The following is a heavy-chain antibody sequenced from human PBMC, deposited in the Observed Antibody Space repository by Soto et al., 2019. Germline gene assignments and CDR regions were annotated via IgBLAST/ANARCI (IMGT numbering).Heavy chain of an antibody. CDR2: ISAYNGNT. D-gene: IGHD2-2*01. CDR1: GYTFTSYG. Sequence: QVQLVQSGAEVKKPGASVKVSCKASGYTFTSYGISWVRQAPGQGLEWMGWISAYNGNTNYAQKLQGRVTMTTDTSTSTAYMELRSLRSDDTAVYYCARNDIVLVPAAESDAFDIWGQGTMVTVSS. J-gene: IGHJ3*02. CDR3: ARNDIVLVPAAESDAFDI. V-gene: IGHV1-18*01.